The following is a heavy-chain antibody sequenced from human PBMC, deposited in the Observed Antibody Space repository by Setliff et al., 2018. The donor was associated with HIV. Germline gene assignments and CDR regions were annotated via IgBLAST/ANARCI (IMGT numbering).Heavy chain of an antibody. CDR2: INPNSGGT. D-gene: IGHD6-19*01. J-gene: IGHJ4*02. Sequence: GASVKVSCKASGYTFSDFYIHWVRQAPGQGLEWMGWINPNSGGTNYAQRFQGRVTISRDNVKNSLYLQMNSLRAEDTAVYYCARVDPSSGDDYWGQGTLVTVS. V-gene: IGHV1-2*02. CDR3: ARVDPSSGDDY. CDR1: GYTFSDFY.